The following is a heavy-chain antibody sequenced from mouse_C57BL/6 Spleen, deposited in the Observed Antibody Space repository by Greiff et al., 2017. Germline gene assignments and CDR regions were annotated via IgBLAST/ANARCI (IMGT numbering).Heavy chain of an antibody. CDR1: GYSITSGYY. D-gene: IGHD1-1*01. V-gene: IGHV3-6*01. CDR2: ISYDGSN. Sequence: ESGPGLVKPSQSLSLTCSVTGYSITSGYYWNWIRQFPGNKLEWMGYISYDGSNNYNPSLKNRISITRDTSKKQFFLKLNSVTTEDTATYYCARKNYGYFDYWGQGTTLTVSS. CDR3: ARKNYGYFDY. J-gene: IGHJ2*01.